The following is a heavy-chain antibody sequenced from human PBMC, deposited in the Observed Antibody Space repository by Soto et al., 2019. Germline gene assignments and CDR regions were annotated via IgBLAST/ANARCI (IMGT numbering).Heavy chain of an antibody. CDR2: ISYDGSNK. CDR1: GFTFSSYG. V-gene: IGHV3-30*18. CDR3: AKDFRYGWLQSSPVNYFDY. J-gene: IGHJ4*02. D-gene: IGHD5-12*01. Sequence: GGSLRLSCAASGFTFSSYGMHWVRQAPGKGLEWVAVISYDGSNKYYADSVKGRFTISRDNSKNTLYLQMNSLRAEDTAVYYCAKDFRYGWLQSSPVNYFDYWGQGTLVTVSS.